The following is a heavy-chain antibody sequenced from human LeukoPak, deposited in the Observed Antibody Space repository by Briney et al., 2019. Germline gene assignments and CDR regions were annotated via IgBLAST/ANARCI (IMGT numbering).Heavy chain of an antibody. D-gene: IGHD4-17*01. CDR3: ARRTTVTTNYGMDV. Sequence: RWASVKVSCKASGYTFTSYGISWVRQAPGQGLEWMGWISAYNGNTNYAQKLQGRVTMTTDTSTSTAYMELRSLRSDDTAVYYCARRTTVTTNYGMDVWGQGTTVTVSS. CDR2: ISAYNGNT. CDR1: GYTFTSYG. V-gene: IGHV1-18*01. J-gene: IGHJ6*02.